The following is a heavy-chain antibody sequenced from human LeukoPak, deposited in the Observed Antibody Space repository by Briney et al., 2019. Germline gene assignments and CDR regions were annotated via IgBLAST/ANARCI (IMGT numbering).Heavy chain of an antibody. V-gene: IGHV4-4*08. Sequence: PSETLSLTCTVSGGSFSSYYWTWIRQPPGKGLEWIGYVFSSGSSNYNPSLNSRVTISVDLSKNQFSLKLRSVTAADTAVYYCARDPSAAAGYFDFWGQGTLVTVSS. J-gene: IGHJ4*02. CDR3: ARDPSAAAGYFDF. CDR2: VFSSGSS. CDR1: GGSFSSYY. D-gene: IGHD6-13*01.